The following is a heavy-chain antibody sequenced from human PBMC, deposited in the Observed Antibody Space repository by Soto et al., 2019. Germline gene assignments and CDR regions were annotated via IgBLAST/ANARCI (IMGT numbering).Heavy chain of an antibody. Sequence: SETLSLTCAVYGGSFSGYYWTWIRQTPGKGLEWIGEIHHSGRTNYNPSLRSRVSISADTSKTQFSLNLTSVTAADTAVYYCARGECSSNYCFTRWALDIWGQGTVVTVSS. CDR1: GGSFSGYY. V-gene: IGHV4-34*01. D-gene: IGHD2-2*01. J-gene: IGHJ3*02. CDR2: IHHSGRT. CDR3: ARGECSSNYCFTRWALDI.